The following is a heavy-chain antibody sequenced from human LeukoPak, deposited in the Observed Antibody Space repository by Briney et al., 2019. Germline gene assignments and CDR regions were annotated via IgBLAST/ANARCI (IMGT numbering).Heavy chain of an antibody. CDR1: GGSFSGYY. V-gene: IGHV4-34*01. CDR3: ARGRAKHNSSGWYY. CDR2: INHSGST. D-gene: IGHD6-19*01. Sequence: SETLSLTCAVYGGSFSGYYWSWIRQPPGKGLEWIGEINHSGSTNYNPSLKSRVTISVDTSKNQFSLKLSSVTAADTAVYCCARGRAKHNSSGWYYWGQGTLVTVSS. J-gene: IGHJ4*02.